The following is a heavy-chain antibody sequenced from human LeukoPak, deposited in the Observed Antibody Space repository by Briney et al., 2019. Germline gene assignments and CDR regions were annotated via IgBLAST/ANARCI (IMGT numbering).Heavy chain of an antibody. CDR1: GGSFSGYY. CDR2: INHSGST. CDR3: ARGRRAAAGKGDY. V-gene: IGHV4-34*01. Sequence: PSETLSLTCAVYGGSFSGYYWSWIRQPPGKGLEWIGEINHSGSTNYNPSLKSRVTISVDTSKNQFSLKLSSVTAADTAVYYCARGRRAAAGKGDYWGQRTLVTVSS. J-gene: IGHJ4*02. D-gene: IGHD6-13*01.